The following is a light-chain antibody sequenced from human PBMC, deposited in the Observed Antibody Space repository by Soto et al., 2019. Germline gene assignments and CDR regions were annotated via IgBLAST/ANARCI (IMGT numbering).Light chain of an antibody. CDR3: QQYDTYWT. CDR1: QSINNW. J-gene: IGKJ1*01. V-gene: IGKV1-5*03. Sequence: DIQMTQSPSTLSASVGDRVTITCRASQSINNWLAWYQQKPGKAPKLLIYKASNLDIGVPSRFSGSGSGTEFTHTISRLQPDYFATYYRQQYDTYWTFGQGTKGEIK. CDR2: KAS.